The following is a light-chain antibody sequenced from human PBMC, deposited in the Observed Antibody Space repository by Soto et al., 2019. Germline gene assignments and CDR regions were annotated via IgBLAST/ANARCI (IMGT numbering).Light chain of an antibody. J-gene: IGKJ1*01. CDR1: QTISTY. V-gene: IGKV1-39*01. CDR3: QQSFSTPRK. Sequence: DIQMTHSPSPLSASVGERVTITCRASQTISTYLNWYQQKPGKAPKLLIYGASSLQSGVPSRFSGSGSGTDFTLTISSLQPEDFGTYYCQQSFSTPRKCGQGTKVDIK. CDR2: GAS.